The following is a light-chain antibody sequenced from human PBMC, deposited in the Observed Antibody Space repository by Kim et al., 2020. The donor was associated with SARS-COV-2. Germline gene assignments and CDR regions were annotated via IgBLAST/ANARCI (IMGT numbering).Light chain of an antibody. CDR1: QSVSSY. CDR2: YAS. J-gene: IGKJ1*01. CDR3: QQRSNWPPWT. V-gene: IGKV3-11*01. Sequence: SPGERATRSCRTSQSVSSYLAWYQQKPGQAPRLLIYYASKRASGIPARFRGSGSGTDFTLTISSLDPEDFAVYYCQQRSNWPPWTFGQGTKVDIK.